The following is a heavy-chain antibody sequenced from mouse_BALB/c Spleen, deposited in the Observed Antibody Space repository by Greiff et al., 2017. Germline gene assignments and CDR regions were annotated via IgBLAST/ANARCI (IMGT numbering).Heavy chain of an antibody. D-gene: IGHD2-14*01. V-gene: IGHV2-6-7*02. Sequence: VKLQESGPGLVAPSQSLSITCTVSGFSLTGYGVNWVRQPPGKGLEWLGMIWGDGSTDYNSALKSRLSISKDNSKSQVFLKMNSLQTDDTARYYCAREAYRYDGDYYAMDYWGQGTSVTVSS. CDR1: GFSLTGYG. J-gene: IGHJ4*01. CDR3: AREAYRYDGDYYAMDY. CDR2: IWGDGST.